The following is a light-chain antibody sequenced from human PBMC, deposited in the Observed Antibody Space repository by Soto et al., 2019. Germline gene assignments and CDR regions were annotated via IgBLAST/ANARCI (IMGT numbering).Light chain of an antibody. Sequence: ETVMTQSPATLSLSPGERATLSCRASHGLASNLAWYQQKPGQSPRLLIYGASSRATGIPDRFSGSGSETDFTLTISRLEPEDFAVYYCQQYGSSGTFGQGTKVDIK. CDR3: QQYGSSGT. CDR2: GAS. V-gene: IGKV3-20*01. J-gene: IGKJ1*01. CDR1: HGLASN.